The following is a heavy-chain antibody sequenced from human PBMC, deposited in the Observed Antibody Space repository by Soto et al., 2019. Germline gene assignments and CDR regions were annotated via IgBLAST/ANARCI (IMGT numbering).Heavy chain of an antibody. CDR3: ARGLAVAADVDFDY. D-gene: IGHD6-19*01. V-gene: IGHV4-61*01. CDR1: GGSVSSGSYY. J-gene: IGHJ4*02. Sequence: LSLTCTVSGGSVSSGSYYWSWIRQPPGKGLEWIGYIYYSGSTNYNPSLKSRVTISVDTSKNQFSLKLSSVTAADTAVYYCARGLAVAADVDFDYWGQGTLVTVPS. CDR2: IYYSGST.